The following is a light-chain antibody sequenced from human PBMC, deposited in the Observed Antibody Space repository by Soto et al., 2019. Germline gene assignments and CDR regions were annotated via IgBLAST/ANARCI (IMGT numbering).Light chain of an antibody. CDR3: QQYYSTPVT. CDR2: WAS. CDR1: QSILFSSNNNNY. V-gene: IGKV4-1*01. Sequence: DIVMTQSPDSLAVSLGERATINCKSSQSILFSSNNNNYLTWYQQKPGQPPKPLIYWASTRESGVPDRFSGSGSGTDFTLTISSLQAEDVAVYYCQQYYSTPVTFGGGTKVEIK. J-gene: IGKJ4*01.